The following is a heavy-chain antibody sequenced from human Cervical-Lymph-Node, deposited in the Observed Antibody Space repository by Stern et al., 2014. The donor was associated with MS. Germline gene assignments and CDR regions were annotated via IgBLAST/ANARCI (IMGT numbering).Heavy chain of an antibody. CDR2: MNPNSGNK. V-gene: IGHV1-8*01. J-gene: IGHJ6*02. CDR1: GYTFTNYN. Sequence: QVQLGQSGAEVKKPGASVKVSCKASGYTFTNYNIDWVRQATGQGLEWMGWMNPNSGNKGYAQRFQGRVTMTRDTYTSTAYMELSSLKAEDTAVYYCARVRFYGSGIYYALGDGMDVWGQGTTVTVSS. D-gene: IGHD3-10*01. CDR3: ARVRFYGSGIYYALGDGMDV.